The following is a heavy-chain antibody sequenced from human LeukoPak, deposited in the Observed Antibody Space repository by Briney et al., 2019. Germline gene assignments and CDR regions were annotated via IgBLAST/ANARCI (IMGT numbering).Heavy chain of an antibody. D-gene: IGHD2-2*01. J-gene: IGHJ4*02. CDR1: GGTFSSYA. CDR3: ARVTATSARDIVVVPAAY. CDR2: IIPILGIA. V-gene: IGHV1-69*04. Sequence: SVKVSCKASGGTFSSYAISWVRQAPGQGLEWMGRIIPILGIANYAQKFQGRVTITADKSTSTAYMELRSLRSDDTAVYYCARVTATSARDIVVVPAAYWGQGTLVTVSS.